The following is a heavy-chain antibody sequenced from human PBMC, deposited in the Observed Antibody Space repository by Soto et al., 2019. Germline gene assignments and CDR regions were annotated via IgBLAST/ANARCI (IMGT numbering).Heavy chain of an antibody. Sequence: XSVKVSCNASGYTFTCYYMHLVRQAPGQGLEWMGWINPNSGGTNYAQKFQGWVTMTRDTSISKAYMELSRLRSDDTAVYYCARHGDYDLAYFQHWGQGTLVTVSS. CDR3: ARHGDYDLAYFQH. J-gene: IGHJ1*01. CDR1: GYTFTCYY. V-gene: IGHV1-2*04. CDR2: INPNSGGT. D-gene: IGHD4-17*01.